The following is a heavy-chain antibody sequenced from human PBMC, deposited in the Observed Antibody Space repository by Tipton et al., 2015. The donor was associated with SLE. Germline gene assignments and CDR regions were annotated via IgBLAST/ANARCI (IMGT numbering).Heavy chain of an antibody. CDR2: IYFPGRT. CDR3: ARDFRAVAGRFFYYYMDV. J-gene: IGHJ6*03. V-gene: IGHV4-59*12. D-gene: IGHD6-13*01. CDR1: GGSISSYF. Sequence: GLVKPSETLSLTCTVSGGSISSYFWTWIRQPPGKGLEWIGRIYFPGRTYYNPSVTSRVTIALDTSKNEFSLEMTSVTTADTGVYYCARDFRAVAGRFFYYYMDVWGKGTTVTV.